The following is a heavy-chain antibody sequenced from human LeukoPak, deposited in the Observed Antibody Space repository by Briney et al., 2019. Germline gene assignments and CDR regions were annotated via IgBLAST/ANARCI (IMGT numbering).Heavy chain of an antibody. CDR1: GFIDGEYG. CDR3: ARIDPVGRT. CDR2: ISRSGATT. J-gene: IGHJ4*02. D-gene: IGHD1-26*01. Sequence: GVSLRLSCSGSGFIDGEYGMSWVRQPPGKGLQWVSGISRSGATTGYADSVKGRFTISRDNAKNFVYLQMDRLRAEDTALYYCARIDPVGRTWGQGTLVIVSA. V-gene: IGHV3-20*04.